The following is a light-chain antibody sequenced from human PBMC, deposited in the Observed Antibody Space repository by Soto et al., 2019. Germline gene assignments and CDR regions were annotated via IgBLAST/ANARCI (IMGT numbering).Light chain of an antibody. CDR1: QSIGVY. J-gene: IGKJ4*01. Sequence: DIQMTQSRSSLSASLGDRVTITCRASQSIGVYLAWFQQKPGKVPKLLIYAASTLQSGVPSRFSGSGSGTDVTLTISSLQPEDFAPYYCQKYNSAPLTFGGGTKVEIK. CDR2: AAS. CDR3: QKYNSAPLT. V-gene: IGKV1-27*01.